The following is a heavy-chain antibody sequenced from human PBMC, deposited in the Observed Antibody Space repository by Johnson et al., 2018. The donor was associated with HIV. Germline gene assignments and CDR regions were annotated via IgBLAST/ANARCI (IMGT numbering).Heavy chain of an antibody. Sequence: VQLVESGGGLVQPGRSLRLSCAASGFTFDDYAMHWVRQAPGKGLEWVSGISWNGGSTGYADPVKGRFIISRDNSKNSLYLQMNSLRTEDTALYYCAKGLRRITMIVVAWGQGTMVTVSS. CDR3: AKGLRRITMIVVA. V-gene: IGHV3-9*01. J-gene: IGHJ3*01. CDR2: ISWNGGST. CDR1: GFTFDDYA. D-gene: IGHD3-22*01.